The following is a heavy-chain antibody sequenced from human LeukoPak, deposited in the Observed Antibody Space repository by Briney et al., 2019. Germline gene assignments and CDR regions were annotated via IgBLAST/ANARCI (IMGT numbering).Heavy chain of an antibody. V-gene: IGHV1-18*01. Sequence: ASVKVSCKASGYTFTSYGISWVRQAPGQGLEWMGWISAYNGNTNYAQKLQGRVTMTTDTSTSTAYMELRSLRSDDTAVYYCARHRSDYVWGSYSVNDYWGQGTLVTVSS. CDR1: GYTFTSYG. D-gene: IGHD3-16*01. J-gene: IGHJ4*02. CDR3: ARHRSDYVWGSYSVNDY. CDR2: ISAYNGNT.